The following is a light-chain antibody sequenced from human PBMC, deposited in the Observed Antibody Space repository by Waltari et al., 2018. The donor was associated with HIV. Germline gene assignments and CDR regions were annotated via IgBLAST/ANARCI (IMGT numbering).Light chain of an antibody. CDR1: RSNIGSNP. CDR2: SNS. V-gene: IGLV1-44*01. CDR3: GAWDDSLKGFM. Sequence: QSVLTQPPSASGAPGQRVTISCSGSRSNIGSNPVSWYKQLPGPAPKLLISSNSQRPSGVPDRFSGSKSGSSASLAISGLQSEDESQYFCGAWDDSLKGFMFGGGTQLTVL. J-gene: IGLJ3*02.